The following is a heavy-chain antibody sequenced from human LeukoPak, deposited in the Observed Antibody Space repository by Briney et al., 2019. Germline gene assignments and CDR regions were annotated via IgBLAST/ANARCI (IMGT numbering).Heavy chain of an antibody. D-gene: IGHD4-23*01. CDR3: ARRGKVTPYYYYYMDV. CDR2: IYTSGST. V-gene: IGHV4-4*09. CDR1: GGSISSYY. Sequence: SETLSLTCTVSGGSISSYYWSWIRQPPGKGLEWIGYIYTSGSTNYNPSLKSRVTISVGTSKNQFSLKLSSVTAADTAVYYCARRGKVTPYYYYYMDVWGKGTTVTVSS. J-gene: IGHJ6*03.